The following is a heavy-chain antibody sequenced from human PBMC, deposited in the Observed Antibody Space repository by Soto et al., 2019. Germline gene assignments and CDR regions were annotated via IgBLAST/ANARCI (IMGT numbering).Heavy chain of an antibody. V-gene: IGHV5-51*01. CDR3: ARSPRSSPYFDS. D-gene: IGHD6-13*01. CDR2: IYPGDYET. J-gene: IGHJ4*02. CDR1: GYTFSNFW. Sequence: GESLKISCQCSGYTFSNFWIAWVRQLPGKGLEWMGIIYPGDYETRYSPSFHGKVTISADRSIGTAYLQWSSLEASDSAFYFCARSPRSSPYFDSWGQGALATVSS.